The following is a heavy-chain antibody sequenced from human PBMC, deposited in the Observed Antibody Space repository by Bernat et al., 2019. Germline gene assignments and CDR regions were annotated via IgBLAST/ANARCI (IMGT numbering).Heavy chain of an antibody. D-gene: IGHD1-26*01. Sequence: QLQLQESGPGLVKPSETLSLTCTVSGGSISSSSYYWGWIRQHPGKGLEWIGYIYYSGSTYYNPSLKSRVTISVDTSKNQFSLKLSSVTAADTAVYYCAGCGKTDAFDIWGQGTMVTVSS. J-gene: IGHJ3*02. CDR3: AGCGKTDAFDI. CDR2: IYYSGST. V-gene: IGHV4-31*03. CDR1: GGSISSSSYY.